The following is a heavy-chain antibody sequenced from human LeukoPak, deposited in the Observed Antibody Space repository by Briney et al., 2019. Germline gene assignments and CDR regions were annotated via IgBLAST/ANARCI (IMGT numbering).Heavy chain of an antibody. V-gene: IGHV1-2*02. CDR1: GHPFTGYY. Sequence: ASVKVSCKASGHPFTGYYMHWVRQAPGQGLDWMGNYMEWINPNNGGTNYPQNFQGRVTVTRDTSISTAYMELSRLRTDDTAVYYCARFPPMVRGVIINDYWGQGTLVTVSS. J-gene: IGHJ4*02. D-gene: IGHD3-10*01. CDR2: INPNNGGT. CDR3: ARFPPMVRGVIINDY.